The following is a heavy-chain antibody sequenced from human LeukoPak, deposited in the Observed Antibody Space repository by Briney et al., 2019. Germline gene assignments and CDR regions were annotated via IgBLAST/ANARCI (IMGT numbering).Heavy chain of an antibody. CDR1: GGSISSGDYY. V-gene: IGHV4-30-4*01. CDR3: ARLAGGPGGYFDWLLPGNWFDP. J-gene: IGHJ5*02. D-gene: IGHD3-9*01. Sequence: PSETLSLTCTVSGGSISSGDYYWSWIRQPPGKGLEWIGYIYYSGSTYYNPSLKSRVTISVDTSKNQFSLKLSSVTAADTAVYYCARLAGGPGGYFDWLLPGNWFDPWGQGTLVTVSS. CDR2: IYYSGST.